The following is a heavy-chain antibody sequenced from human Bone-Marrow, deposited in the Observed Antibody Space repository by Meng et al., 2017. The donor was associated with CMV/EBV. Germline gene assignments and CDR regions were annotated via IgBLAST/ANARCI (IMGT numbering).Heavy chain of an antibody. V-gene: IGHV3-48*03. D-gene: IGHD3-3*01. Sequence: GESLKISCAASGFTFSSYEMNWVRQAPGKGLEWVSYISSSGSTIYYADSMKGRFIISRDNAKNSLYLQMNSLRAEDTAVYYCARGATIFGGAFDLWGQGTMVTVSS. CDR1: GFTFSSYE. CDR3: ARGATIFGGAFDL. J-gene: IGHJ3*01. CDR2: ISSSGSTI.